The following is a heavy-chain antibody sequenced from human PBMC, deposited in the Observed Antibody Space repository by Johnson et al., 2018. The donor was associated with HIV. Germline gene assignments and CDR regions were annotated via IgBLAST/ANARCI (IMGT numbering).Heavy chain of an antibody. V-gene: IGHV3-33*01. Sequence: QVQLVESGGGVVQPGTSLRLSCAASGFTFSSYGIHWVRQAPGKGLEWVAFIWHDGRDVYYADSVKGRFTVSRDNSKNAVYLQMNSLRAEDTAMYYCARDERAKYYYDSSAPGTFDAFDIWGQGTMVTVSS. J-gene: IGHJ3*02. D-gene: IGHD3-22*01. CDR2: IWHDGRDV. CDR3: ARDERAKYYYDSSAPGTFDAFDI. CDR1: GFTFSSYG.